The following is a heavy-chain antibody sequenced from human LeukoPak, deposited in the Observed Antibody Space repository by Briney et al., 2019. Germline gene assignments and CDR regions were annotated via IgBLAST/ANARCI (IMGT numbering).Heavy chain of an antibody. CDR3: ARAPSEIGGYYPEYFRH. CDR2: IKSDGKT. CDR1: GFSFSSYL. D-gene: IGHD3-22*01. V-gene: IGHV3-74*01. Sequence: GGSLRLSCAASGFSFSSYLMHWVRHAPGKGLVWVSRIKSDGKTNYADSVKGRFTISRDNAKNTVSLQMNSLRAEDTGVYYCARAPSEIGGYYPEYFRHWGQGTLVTVSS. J-gene: IGHJ1*01.